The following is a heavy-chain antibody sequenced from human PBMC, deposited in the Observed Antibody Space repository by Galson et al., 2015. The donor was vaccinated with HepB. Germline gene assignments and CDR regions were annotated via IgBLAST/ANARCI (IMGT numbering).Heavy chain of an antibody. J-gene: IGHJ2*01. Sequence: QSGAEVKKPGESLRISCKGSGYSFTSYWISWVRQMPGKGLEWMGRIDPSDSYTNYSPSFQGHVTISADKSISTAYLQWSSLKASDTAMYYCARQGRDYYGSGRPASMYFDLWGRSTLVTVSS. CDR1: GYSFTSYW. D-gene: IGHD3-10*01. CDR3: ARQGRDYYGSGRPASMYFDL. V-gene: IGHV5-10-1*01. CDR2: IDPSDSYT.